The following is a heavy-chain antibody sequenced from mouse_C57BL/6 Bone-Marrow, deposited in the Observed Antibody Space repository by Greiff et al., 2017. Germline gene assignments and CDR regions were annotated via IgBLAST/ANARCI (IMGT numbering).Heavy chain of an antibody. V-gene: IGHV5-6*02. Sequence: EVKLQESGGDLVKPGGSLKLSCAASGFTFSSYGMSWVRQTPDKRLEWVATISSGGSYTYYPDSVKGRFTISRDNAKNTLYLQMSSLKSEDTAMYYWARLGYYGSSYFDYWGQGTTLTVSS. J-gene: IGHJ2*01. CDR2: ISSGGSYT. D-gene: IGHD1-1*01. CDR1: GFTFSSYG. CDR3: ARLGYYGSSYFDY.